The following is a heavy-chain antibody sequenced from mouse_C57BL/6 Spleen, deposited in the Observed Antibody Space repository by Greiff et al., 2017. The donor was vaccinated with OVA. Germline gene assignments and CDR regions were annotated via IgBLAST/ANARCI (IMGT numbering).Heavy chain of an antibody. V-gene: IGHV1-26*01. Sequence: VHVKQSGPELVKPGASVKISCKASGYTFTDYYMNWVKQSPGKSLEWIGDINPNNGGTSYNQKFKGKATLTVDKSSSTAYMELRSLTTEDSAVYYCARQEDGYYLAWFAYWGQGTLVTVSA. CDR2: INPNNGGT. D-gene: IGHD2-3*01. CDR3: ARQEDGYYLAWFAY. CDR1: GYTFTDYY. J-gene: IGHJ3*01.